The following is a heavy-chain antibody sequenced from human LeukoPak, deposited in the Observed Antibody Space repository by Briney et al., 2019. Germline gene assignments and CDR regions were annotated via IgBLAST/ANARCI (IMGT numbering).Heavy chain of an antibody. D-gene: IGHD3-10*01. Sequence: ASVKVSCKASGYTFTSYAMHWVRQAPGQRLEWMGWINAGNGNTKYSQKFQGRVTITRDTSASTAYMELSSLRSEDTAVYYCARGWFGELLPNHDAFDIWGQGTMVTVS. J-gene: IGHJ3*02. CDR1: GYTFTSYA. CDR3: ARGWFGELLPNHDAFDI. V-gene: IGHV1-3*01. CDR2: INAGNGNT.